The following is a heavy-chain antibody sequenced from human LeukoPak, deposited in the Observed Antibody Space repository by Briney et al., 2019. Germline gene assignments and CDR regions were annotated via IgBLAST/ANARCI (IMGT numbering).Heavy chain of an antibody. CDR2: INHSGST. D-gene: IGHD3-22*01. V-gene: IGHV4-34*01. CDR1: GGSFGGYY. Sequence: SETLSLTCAVYGGSFGGYYWSWIRQPPGKGLEWIGEINHSGSTNYNPSLKSRVTISVDTSKNQFSLKLSSVTAADTAVYYCARGPLVVIRTAFDIWGQGTMVTVSS. CDR3: ARGPLVVIRTAFDI. J-gene: IGHJ3*02.